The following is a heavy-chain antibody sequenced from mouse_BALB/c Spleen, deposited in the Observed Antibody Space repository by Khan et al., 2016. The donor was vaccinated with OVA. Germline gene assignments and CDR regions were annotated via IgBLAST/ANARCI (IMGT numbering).Heavy chain of an antibody. CDR2: IWSAGST. CDR3: ARRGYDYGRGALFAY. J-gene: IGHJ3*01. CDR1: GFSLTNYS. D-gene: IGHD2-4*01. V-gene: IGHV2-2*02. Sequence: VQLKQSGPGLVQPSQSLSITCTVSGFSLTNYSVHWVRQSPGKGLEWLGVIWSAGSTDYNAAFISRLTIRKDNSRSQVFFKLNSLKPNDTAIYYCARRGYDYGRGALFAYWGQGTLVTVAA.